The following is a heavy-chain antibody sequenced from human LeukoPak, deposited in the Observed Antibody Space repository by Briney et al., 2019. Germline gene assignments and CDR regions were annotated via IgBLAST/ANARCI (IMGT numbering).Heavy chain of an antibody. CDR2: IYPGDSDT. D-gene: IGHD3-22*01. CDR3: ARLYDSSGYYSGY. Sequence: GESLKISCKGSGYSFTSYWIGWVRQMPGKGLEWMGIIYPGDSDTRYSPSFQGQVTISADKSISTAYLKWSSLKASDTAMYYCARLYDSSGYYSGYWGQGTLVTVSS. J-gene: IGHJ4*02. CDR1: GYSFTSYW. V-gene: IGHV5-51*01.